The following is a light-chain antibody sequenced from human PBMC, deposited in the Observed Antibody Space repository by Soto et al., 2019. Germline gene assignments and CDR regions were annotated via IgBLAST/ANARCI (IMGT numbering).Light chain of an antibody. J-gene: IGKJ1*01. CDR2: LAS. Sequence: DVQLTQSPSFLSTSVGDRVTITCRASQGIGSYLAWYQQKPGKAPKFLVCLASTLQSGVPSRFSGSGSGTEFNLTISNLQPDDFATYYCQQLNSYPRTFGQGTKVDIK. V-gene: IGKV1-9*01. CDR1: QGIGSY. CDR3: QQLNSYPRT.